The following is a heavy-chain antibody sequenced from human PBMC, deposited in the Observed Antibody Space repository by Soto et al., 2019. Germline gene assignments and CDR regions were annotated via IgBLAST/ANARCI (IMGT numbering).Heavy chain of an antibody. J-gene: IGHJ6*02. D-gene: IGHD6-19*01. CDR1: GYTFTSYG. CDR3: ARTLFSSGWSRGYYYGMDV. V-gene: IGHV1-18*04. CDR2: ISAYNGNT. Sequence: ASVKVSCKASGYTFTSYGISWVRQAPGQGLEWMGWISAYNGNTNYAQKLQGRVTMTTDTSTSTAYMELRSLRSDDTAVYYCARTLFSSGWSRGYYYGMDVWGQGTTVTAP.